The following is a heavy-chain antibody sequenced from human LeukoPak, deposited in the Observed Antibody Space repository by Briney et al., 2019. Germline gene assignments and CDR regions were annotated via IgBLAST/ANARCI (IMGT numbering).Heavy chain of an antibody. CDR3: AKDIVATRAYYFDY. D-gene: IGHD5-12*01. Sequence: PGRSLRLSCAASGFTFDDYAMHWVRQAPGKGLEWVSGISWNSGSIGYADSVEGRFTISRDNAKNSLYLQMNSLRAEDTALYYCAKDIVATRAYYFDYWGQGTLVTVSS. CDR1: GFTFDDYA. CDR2: ISWNSGSI. V-gene: IGHV3-9*01. J-gene: IGHJ4*02.